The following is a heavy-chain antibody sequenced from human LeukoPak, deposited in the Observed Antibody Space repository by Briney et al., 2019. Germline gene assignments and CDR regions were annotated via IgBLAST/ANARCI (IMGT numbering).Heavy chain of an antibody. V-gene: IGHV4-59*01. CDR1: GGSISSYY. CDR3: ARAHGYSYGYGTPFDP. Sequence: SETLSLTCTVSGGSISSYYWSWIRQPPGKGLEWIGYIYYSGSTNYNPSLKSRVTISVDTSKNQFSLKLSSVTAADTAVYYCARAHGYSYGYGTPFDPWGQGTLVTVSS. J-gene: IGHJ5*02. CDR2: IYYSGST. D-gene: IGHD5-18*01.